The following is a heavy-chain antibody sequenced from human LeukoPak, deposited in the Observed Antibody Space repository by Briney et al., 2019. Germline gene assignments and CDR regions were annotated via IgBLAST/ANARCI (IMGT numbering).Heavy chain of an antibody. D-gene: IGHD5-18*01. V-gene: IGHV3-74*01. CDR3: ATGHSYGYDY. J-gene: IGHJ4*02. Sequence: GGSLRLSCAASGLTFSDFWTHWVRQPPGKGLVWVALVKGDGRTTIYADSVKGQFTISRDNAKNTLYLQMNSLRADDSGVYYCATGHSYGYDYWGQGVLVTVSS. CDR2: VKGDGRTT. CDR1: GLTFSDFW.